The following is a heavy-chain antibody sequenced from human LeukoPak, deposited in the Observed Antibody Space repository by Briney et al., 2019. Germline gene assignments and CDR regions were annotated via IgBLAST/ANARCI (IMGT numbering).Heavy chain of an antibody. D-gene: IGHD3-22*01. J-gene: IGHJ4*02. CDR2: FDPEDGET. CDR3: ATSAPFYDSSGYYFDY. CDR1: GYTLTELS. Sequence: ASVKVSCRVSGYTLTELSMHWVRQAPGKGLEWMGGFDPEDGETIYAQKFQGRVTMTEDTSTDTAYMELSSLRSEDTAVYYCATSAPFYDSSGYYFDYWGQGTLVTVSS. V-gene: IGHV1-24*01.